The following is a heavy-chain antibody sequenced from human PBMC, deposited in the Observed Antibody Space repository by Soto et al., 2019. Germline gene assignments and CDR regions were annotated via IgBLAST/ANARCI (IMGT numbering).Heavy chain of an antibody. Sequence: GGSLRLSCAASGFTFDDYAMHWVRQAPGKGLEWVSGINWNSDAIGYADAVKGRFTISRDNVKNSLYLQMNSLRPEDTALYYCAKDIARVQGVYYNYMDVWGSGITVTVSS. J-gene: IGHJ6*03. D-gene: IGHD3-10*01. CDR2: INWNSDAI. V-gene: IGHV3-9*01. CDR1: GFTFDDYA. CDR3: AKDIARVQGVYYNYMDV.